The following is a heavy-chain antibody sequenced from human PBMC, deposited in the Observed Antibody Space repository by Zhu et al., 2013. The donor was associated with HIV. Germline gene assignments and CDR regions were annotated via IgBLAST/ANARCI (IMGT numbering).Heavy chain of an antibody. CDR3: ARDFVVVVAATIGRGGWFDP. Sequence: QVQLVQSGAEVKKPGSSVKVSCKASGGTFSSYAISWVRQAPGQGLEWMGGIIPIFGTANYAQKFQGRVTITADESTSTAYMELSSLRSEDTAVYYCARDFVVVVAATIGRGGWFDPWGQGTLVTVSS. V-gene: IGHV1-69*01. CDR1: GGTFSSYA. CDR2: IIPIFGTA. J-gene: IGHJ5*02. D-gene: IGHD2-15*01.